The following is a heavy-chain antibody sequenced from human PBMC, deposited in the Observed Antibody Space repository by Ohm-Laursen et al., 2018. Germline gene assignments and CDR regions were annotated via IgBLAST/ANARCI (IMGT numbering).Heavy chain of an antibody. CDR1: GYTFTSYD. V-gene: IGHV1-8*01. CDR3: AREGSGSGYDFQTRYYYGMDV. Sequence: SVKVSCKASGYTFTSYDINWVRQATGQGLEWMGWMNPNSGNTGYAQKFQGRVTMTRNTSISTAYMELSSLRSEDTAVYYCAREGSGSGYDFQTRYYYGMDVWGQGTTVTVSS. D-gene: IGHD5-12*01. CDR2: MNPNSGNT. J-gene: IGHJ6*02.